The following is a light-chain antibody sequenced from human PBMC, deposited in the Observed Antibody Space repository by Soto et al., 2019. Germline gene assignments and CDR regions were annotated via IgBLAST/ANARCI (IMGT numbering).Light chain of an antibody. CDR1: QSVSSN. CDR2: GAS. Sequence: EIVMTQSPATLSVSPGERATLPCRASQSVSSNLAWYQQKPGQAPRLLIYGASTRATGIPARFSGSGSGTEFTLTISSLQSEDFAVYYCQQYNNWPVTFGQGTKV. CDR3: QQYNNWPVT. J-gene: IGKJ1*01. V-gene: IGKV3-15*01.